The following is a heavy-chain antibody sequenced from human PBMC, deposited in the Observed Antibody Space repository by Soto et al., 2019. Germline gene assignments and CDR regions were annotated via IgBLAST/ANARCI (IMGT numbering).Heavy chain of an antibody. V-gene: IGHV3-49*03. CDR3: TRDRLIYCTNGVCHLFDY. Sequence: GGSLSLSCTASGFTFCDYAMSWFRQAPGKGLEGVGFIRSKAYGGTTEYAASVKGRFTISRDDSKSIAYLQMNSLKTEDTAVYYCTRDRLIYCTNGVCHLFDYWGQGTLVTVSS. J-gene: IGHJ4*02. D-gene: IGHD2-8*01. CDR2: IRSKAYGGTT. CDR1: GFTFCDYA.